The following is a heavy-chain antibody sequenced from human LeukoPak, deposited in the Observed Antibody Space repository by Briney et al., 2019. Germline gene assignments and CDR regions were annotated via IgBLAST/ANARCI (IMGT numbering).Heavy chain of an antibody. V-gene: IGHV4-38-2*01. CDR3: ARVSVSSWYLGYFQH. J-gene: IGHJ1*01. CDR2: IYHSGST. D-gene: IGHD6-13*01. CDR1: GYSISSGYY. Sequence: KPSETLSLTCAVSGYSISSGYYWGWIRKPPGKGLEWIGSIYHSGSTYYNPSLKSRVTISVDTSKNQFSLKLSSVTAADTAVYYCARVSVSSWYLGYFQHWGQGTLVTVSS.